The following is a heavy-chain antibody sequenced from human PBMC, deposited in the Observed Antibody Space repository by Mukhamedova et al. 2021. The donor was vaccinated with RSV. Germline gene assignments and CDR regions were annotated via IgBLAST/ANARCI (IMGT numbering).Heavy chain of an antibody. V-gene: IGHV1-46*04. CDR3: ATFFDG. J-gene: IGHJ4*02. CDR2: INLSGGGT. D-gene: IGHD2/OR15-2a*01. Sequence: GLEWMAKINLSGGGTNYAQKLQDRVTMTRDTSTNTVYMELSSLGSEDTAVYYCATFFDGWRQGTLVTVSS.